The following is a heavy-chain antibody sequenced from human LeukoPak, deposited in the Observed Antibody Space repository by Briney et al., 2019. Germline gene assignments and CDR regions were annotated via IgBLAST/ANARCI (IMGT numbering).Heavy chain of an antibody. Sequence: PGGSLRLSCAASGFTFSSYAMSWVRQAPGKGLGWVSAISGSGGSTYYADSVKGRFTISRDNSKNTLYLQMNSLRAEDTAVYYCAKDREAGNPYYYYYGMDVWGQGTTVTVSS. D-gene: IGHD1-26*01. CDR3: AKDREAGNPYYYYYGMDV. J-gene: IGHJ6*02. CDR1: GFTFSSYA. CDR2: ISGSGGST. V-gene: IGHV3-23*01.